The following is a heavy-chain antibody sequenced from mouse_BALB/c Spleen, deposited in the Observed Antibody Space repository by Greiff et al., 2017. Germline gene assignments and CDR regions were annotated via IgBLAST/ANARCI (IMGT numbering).Heavy chain of an antibody. V-gene: IGHV5-6-4*01. J-gene: IGHJ4*01. Sequence: EVQVVQSGGGLVKPGGSLKLSCAASGFTFSSYTMPWVRQTPEKRLEWVATISSCGSYTYYPDSVKGRSTISRDNATSTLYLQMSSLKSEDTAVYYCAREVPRLVATYAMDYWGQGTSVTVSS. CDR2: ISSCGSYT. CDR1: GFTFSSYT. D-gene: IGHD1-1*02. CDR3: AREVPRLVATYAMDY.